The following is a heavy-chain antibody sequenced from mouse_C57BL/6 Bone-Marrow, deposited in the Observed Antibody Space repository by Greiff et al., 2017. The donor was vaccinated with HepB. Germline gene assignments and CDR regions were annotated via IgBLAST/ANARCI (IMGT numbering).Heavy chain of an antibody. Sequence: VQLQQSGAELVRPGTSVKLSCKASGYTFTSYWMHWVKQRPGQGLEWIGVIDPSDSYTNYNQKFKGKATLTVDTSSSTAYMQLSSLTSEDSAVYYCARRGNYDVGYYAMDYWGQGTSVTVSS. D-gene: IGHD2-4*01. CDR3: ARRGNYDVGYYAMDY. V-gene: IGHV1-59*01. CDR2: IDPSDSYT. J-gene: IGHJ4*01. CDR1: GYTFTSYW.